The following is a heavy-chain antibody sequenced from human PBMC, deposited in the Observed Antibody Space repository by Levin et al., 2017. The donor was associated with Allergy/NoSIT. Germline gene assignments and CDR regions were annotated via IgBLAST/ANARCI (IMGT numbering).Heavy chain of an antibody. Sequence: PGGSLRLSCAASGFTFSSYSMNWVRQAPGKGLEWVSSISSSSSYIYYADSVKGRFTISRDNAKNSLYLQMNSLRAEVTAVYYCARDYRIFSPTLFDYWGQGTLVTVSS. J-gene: IGHJ4*02. V-gene: IGHV3-21*01. CDR1: GFTFSSYS. CDR2: ISSSSSYI. CDR3: ARDYRIFSPTLFDY. D-gene: IGHD3-3*02.